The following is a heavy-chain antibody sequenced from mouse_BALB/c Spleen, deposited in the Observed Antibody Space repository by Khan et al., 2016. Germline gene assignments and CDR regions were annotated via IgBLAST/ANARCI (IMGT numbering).Heavy chain of an antibody. Sequence: QIQLVQSGPELKKPGETVKISCKASGYTLTNFGMNWMKQAPGKGLKWMGWINTYTGEPTYADDFKGRFAFSLETSARTAYLQINSLKNEDMATYFCARHYYGGRGNYFDYWGQGTTLTVSS. CDR3: ARHYYGGRGNYFDY. D-gene: IGHD1-1*01. V-gene: IGHV9-1*02. CDR2: INTYTGEP. J-gene: IGHJ2*01. CDR1: GYTLTNFG.